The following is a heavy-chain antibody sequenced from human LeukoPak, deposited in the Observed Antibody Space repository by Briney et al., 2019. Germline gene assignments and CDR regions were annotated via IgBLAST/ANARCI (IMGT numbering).Heavy chain of an antibody. CDR1: GFTFSSYW. CDR3: ARVKAPNLAYYYDSSGYQFDY. Sequence: PGGSLRLSCATSGFTFSSYWMSWVRQAPGKGLEWVANIKQDGSEKYYVDSVKGRFTISRDNAKNSLYLQMNSLRAEDTAVYYCARVKAPNLAYYYDSSGYQFDYWGQGTLVTVSS. CDR2: IKQDGSEK. J-gene: IGHJ4*02. V-gene: IGHV3-7*03. D-gene: IGHD3-22*01.